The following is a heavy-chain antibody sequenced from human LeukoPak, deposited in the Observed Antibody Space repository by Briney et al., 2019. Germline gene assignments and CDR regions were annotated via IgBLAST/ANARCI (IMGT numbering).Heavy chain of an antibody. J-gene: IGHJ3*01. CDR3: AKGRTTGTTGGAFDV. CDR1: GFAFNSYA. CDR2: ISDSGGST. V-gene: IGHV3-23*01. D-gene: IGHD1-1*01. Sequence: GGSLGLSCAASGFAFNSYAMTWVRQAPGRGLEWVAPISDSGGSTYYADSVKGRFTVSRDNSKNTLYLQMNSLRAEDTALYYCAKGRTTGTTGGAFDVWGQGTMVTVSS.